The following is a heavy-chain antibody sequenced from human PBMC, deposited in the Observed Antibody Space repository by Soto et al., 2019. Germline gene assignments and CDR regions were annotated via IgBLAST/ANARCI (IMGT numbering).Heavy chain of an antibody. CDR1: GYTFSNYG. CDR2: ISGYNGNT. V-gene: IGHV1-18*01. J-gene: IGHJ6*02. Sequence: QVQLVQSGAEVKKPGASVTVSCKTSGYTFSNYGINWVRQAPGQGLEWMGWISGYNGNTNYAQTVQGRVTMTTDTSTGTVYMELRSLKSDDTALYYCSRFIMVGGWFDPNYYPGMDVWGPGTTVTVSS. D-gene: IGHD6-19*01. CDR3: SRFIMVGGWFDPNYYPGMDV.